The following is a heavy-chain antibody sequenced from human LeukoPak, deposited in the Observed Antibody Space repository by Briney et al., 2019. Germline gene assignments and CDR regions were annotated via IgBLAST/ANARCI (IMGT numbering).Heavy chain of an antibody. CDR3: ARHQGIRKSEIEFRLRESDY. V-gene: IGHV5-51*01. J-gene: IGHJ4*02. Sequence: PGGSLRLSCKASGYNFASYWIAWVRQVPGKGLEWMGVIFPGDSGRTFSPSFKGQVAISVDKSISTAYLQWRSLKASDTAVYYCARHQGIRKSEIEFRLRESDYWVQGALVTDSS. D-gene: IGHD5-18*01. CDR1: GYNFASYW. CDR2: IFPGDSGR.